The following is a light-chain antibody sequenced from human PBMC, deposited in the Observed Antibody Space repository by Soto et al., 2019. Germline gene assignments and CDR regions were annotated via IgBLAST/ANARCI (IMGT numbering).Light chain of an antibody. Sequence: EIVLTQSPGTLSLSPGERATLSCRASQSVSSSYLAWYQHKPGQAPRLLIYGASSRATGIPDRFSGSGSGTDFTFTISRVEPEDFAVYYCQQYGSSPHTFGQGTKLEIK. CDR3: QQYGSSPHT. J-gene: IGKJ2*01. CDR2: GAS. CDR1: QSVSSSY. V-gene: IGKV3-20*01.